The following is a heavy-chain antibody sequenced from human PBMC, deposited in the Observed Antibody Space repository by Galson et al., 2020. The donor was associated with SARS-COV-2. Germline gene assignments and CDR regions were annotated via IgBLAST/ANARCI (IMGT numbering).Heavy chain of an antibody. Sequence: SQTLSLTCTVSGGSISSSSYYWGWIRQPPGKGLEWIGSIYYSGSTYYNPSLKSRVTISVDTSKNQFSLKLSSVTAADTAVYYCARTIQYYYDSSGYYRVFYFDYWGQGTLVTGSS. CDR3: ARTIQYYYDSSGYYRVFYFDY. D-gene: IGHD3-22*01. CDR2: IYYSGST. CDR1: GGSISSSSYY. J-gene: IGHJ4*02. V-gene: IGHV4-39*01.